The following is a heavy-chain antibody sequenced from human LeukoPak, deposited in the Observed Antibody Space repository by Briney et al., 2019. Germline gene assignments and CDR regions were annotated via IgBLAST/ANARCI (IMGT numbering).Heavy chain of an antibody. D-gene: IGHD3-16*02. CDR3: TREGVYAPDPSSYHRDAFDM. CDR1: GYTFTSYA. V-gene: IGHV1-3*01. J-gene: IGHJ3*02. Sequence: ASVKVSCKASGYTFTSYAMHWVRQAPGQRLEWMGWINAGNGNTKYSQKFQGRVTITADKSTNTAHMELSRLESGDTAVYYCTREGVYAPDPSSYHRDAFDMWGQGTVVIVSS. CDR2: INAGNGNT.